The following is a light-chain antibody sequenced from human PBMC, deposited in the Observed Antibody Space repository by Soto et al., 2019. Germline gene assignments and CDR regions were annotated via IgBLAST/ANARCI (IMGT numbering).Light chain of an antibody. Sequence: DIQMTQSPSTLSGSVGDRVTITCRASQTISSWLAWYQQKPGKAPKLLIYKASTLKSGVPSKFSGIGSGTQFTLTISSLHPDDFSTYYCQHYNSYSEAFGQGNKVELK. J-gene: IGKJ1*01. CDR3: QHYNSYSEA. CDR2: KAS. CDR1: QTISSW. V-gene: IGKV1-5*03.